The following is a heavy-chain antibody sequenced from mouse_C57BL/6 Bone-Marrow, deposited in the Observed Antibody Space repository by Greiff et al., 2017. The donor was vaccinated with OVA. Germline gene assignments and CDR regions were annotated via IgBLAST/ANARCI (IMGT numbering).Heavy chain of an antibody. CDR1: GYTFTSYW. D-gene: IGHD1-1*01. CDR2: IYPGSGST. CDR3: ARTDYYGSSHDY. V-gene: IGHV1-55*01. J-gene: IGHJ2*01. Sequence: VQLKESGAELVKPGASVKMSCKASGYTFTSYWITWVKQRPGQGLEWIGDIYPGSGSTNYNEKFKSKATLTVDTSSSTAYMQLSSLTSEDSAVYYCARTDYYGSSHDYWGQGTTLTVSS.